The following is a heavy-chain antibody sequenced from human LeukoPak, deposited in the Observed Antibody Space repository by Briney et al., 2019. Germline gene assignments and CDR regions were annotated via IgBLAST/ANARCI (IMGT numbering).Heavy chain of an antibody. Sequence: GGSLRLSCAASGFAFSSYSMNWVRQAPGKGLEWVSSISSSSSYIYYADSVKGRFTISRDNAKNSLYLQMNSLRAEDTAVYYCARDVYSSSWYFDYSGQGTLVTVSS. CDR1: GFAFSSYS. V-gene: IGHV3-21*01. D-gene: IGHD6-13*01. CDR3: ARDVYSSSWYFDY. CDR2: ISSSSSYI. J-gene: IGHJ4*02.